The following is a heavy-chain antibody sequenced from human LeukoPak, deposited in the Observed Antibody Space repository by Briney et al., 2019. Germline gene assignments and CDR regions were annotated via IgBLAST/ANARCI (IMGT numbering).Heavy chain of an antibody. Sequence: TVKVSCKASGGTFSSYAISWVRQAPGQGLEWMGGIIPIFGTANYAQKFQGRVTITADESTSTAYMELSSLRSEDTAVYYCARSVEWLRDYYFDYWGQGTLVTVSS. CDR2: IIPIFGTA. V-gene: IGHV1-69*13. CDR1: GGTFSSYA. J-gene: IGHJ4*02. CDR3: ARSVEWLRDYYFDY. D-gene: IGHD5-12*01.